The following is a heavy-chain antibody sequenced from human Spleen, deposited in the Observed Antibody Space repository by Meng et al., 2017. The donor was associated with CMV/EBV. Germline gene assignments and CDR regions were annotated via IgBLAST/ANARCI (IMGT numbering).Heavy chain of an antibody. CDR2: INHSGST. V-gene: IGHV4-34*01. Sequence: GSLRLSCAVYGGSFSGYYWSWIRQPPGKGLEWIGEINHSGSTNYNPSLNSRVTISVDTSKNQFSLKTNSVTAADTAVYYCAGSSWYGENNLDSWGQGTPVTVSS. D-gene: IGHD6-13*01. CDR1: GGSFSGYY. CDR3: AGSSWYGENNLDS. J-gene: IGHJ4*02.